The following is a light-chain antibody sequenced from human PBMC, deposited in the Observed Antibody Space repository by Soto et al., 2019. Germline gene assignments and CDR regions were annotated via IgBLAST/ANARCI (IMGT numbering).Light chain of an antibody. J-gene: IGKJ4*01. CDR3: QQYDRLPLT. V-gene: IGKV1-33*01. CDR1: QDIGNY. CDR2: DAS. Sequence: DIQMTQSPSSLSASVGDRVTITCQPCQDIGNYLNWYQVKPGKAPKLLIYDASSLETGVPLRFSGSSSKTDFTFTISSLQFEDVATYYCQQYDRLPLTFGGGTKLEIK.